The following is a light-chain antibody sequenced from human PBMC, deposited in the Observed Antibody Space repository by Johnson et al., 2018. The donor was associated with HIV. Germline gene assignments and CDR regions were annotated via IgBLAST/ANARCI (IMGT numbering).Light chain of an antibody. CDR2: DNN. J-gene: IGLJ1*01. CDR1: SSNIGNNY. Sequence: QAVLTQPPSVSAAPGHKVTISCSGSSSNIGNNYVSWYQQLPGTAPKLLIYDNNKRPSGIPDRFSGSKSGTSATLGITGLQTGDEADYYCGTWDSSLSAYVFGTGTNVTVL. CDR3: GTWDSSLSAYV. V-gene: IGLV1-51*01.